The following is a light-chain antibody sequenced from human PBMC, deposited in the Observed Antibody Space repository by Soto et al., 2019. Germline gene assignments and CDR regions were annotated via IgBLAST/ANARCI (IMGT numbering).Light chain of an antibody. Sequence: QSVLTQPRSVSGSPGQSVTISCTGTSSDVGGYNYVSWYQQHPGKAPKLMIYDVSKRPSGVPDRFSGSKSGNTAPLTISGLQAEDEADYYCCSYAGSYTPLYVFGTGTKVTVL. J-gene: IGLJ1*01. CDR1: SSDVGGYNY. CDR3: CSYAGSYTPLYV. CDR2: DVS. V-gene: IGLV2-11*01.